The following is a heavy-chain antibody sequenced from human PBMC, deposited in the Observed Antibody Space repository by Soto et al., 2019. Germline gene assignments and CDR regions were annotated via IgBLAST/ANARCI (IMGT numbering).Heavy chain of an antibody. Sequence: DSVKVSCKASGYTFTSYGISWVRQAPGQGLEWMGWISAYNGNTNYAQKLQGRVTMTTDTSTSTAYMELRSLRSDDTAVYYCASGLIAVAGTGYYYGMDVWGQGTTVTVSS. D-gene: IGHD6-19*01. J-gene: IGHJ6*02. CDR1: GYTFTSYG. CDR2: ISAYNGNT. CDR3: ASGLIAVAGTGYYYGMDV. V-gene: IGHV1-18*01.